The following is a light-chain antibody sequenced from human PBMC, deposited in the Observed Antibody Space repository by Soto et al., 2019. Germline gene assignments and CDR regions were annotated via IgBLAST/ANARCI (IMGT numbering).Light chain of an antibody. CDR1: GSDVGGYDY. CDR3: SSYTSSSTYV. CDR2: EVT. Sequence: QSVLTQPASVSGSPGQSITISCTGTGSDVGGYDYVSWYQHHPGKAPKVMIYEVTNRPSGVSNRFSGSKSGNTASLTISGLLAEDEADYYCSSYTSSSTYVFGNGTKVNIL. V-gene: IGLV2-14*01. J-gene: IGLJ1*01.